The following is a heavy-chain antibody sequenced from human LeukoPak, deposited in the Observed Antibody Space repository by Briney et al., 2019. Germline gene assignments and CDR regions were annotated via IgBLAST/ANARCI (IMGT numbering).Heavy chain of an antibody. D-gene: IGHD5-18*01. Sequence: GGSLRLSCAASGFTFSSYSMNWVRQAPGKGLEWVSSISSSSSYIYYAGSVKGRFTISRDNAKNSLYLQMNSLRAEDTAVYYCAMGYSYEHYYAMDVWGKGTTVTVSS. CDR3: AMGYSYEHYYAMDV. V-gene: IGHV3-21*01. CDR1: GFTFSSYS. J-gene: IGHJ6*04. CDR2: ISSSSSYI.